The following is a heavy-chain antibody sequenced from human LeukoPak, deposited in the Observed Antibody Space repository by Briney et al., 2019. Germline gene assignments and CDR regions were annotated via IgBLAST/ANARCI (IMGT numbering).Heavy chain of an antibody. Sequence: GGSLRLSCAASGFTFSSYGMHWVRQAPGKGLEWVAVISYDGSDKYYADSVKGRFTISRDNSKNTLYLQMNSLREEDTAVYYCASNYASGSYYRATFDYWGQGTLVTVSS. CDR2: ISYDGSDK. J-gene: IGHJ4*02. D-gene: IGHD3-10*01. V-gene: IGHV3-30*03. CDR3: ASNYASGSYYRATFDY. CDR1: GFTFSSYG.